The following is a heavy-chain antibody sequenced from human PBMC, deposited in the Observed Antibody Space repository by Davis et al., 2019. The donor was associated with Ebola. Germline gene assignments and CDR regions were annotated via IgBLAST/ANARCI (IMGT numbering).Heavy chain of an antibody. CDR1: GFTFSNYG. CDR3: ARIDQDGDPVY. Sequence: GGSLRLSCAASGFTFSNYGMHWVRQAPGKGLDWVAVIWYDGSNKFYADSVKGRFTISRDNSKNTLYLQMNSLRAEDTAVYYCARIDQDGDPVYWGQGTLVTVSS. V-gene: IGHV3-33*01. D-gene: IGHD4-17*01. CDR2: IWYDGSNK. J-gene: IGHJ4*02.